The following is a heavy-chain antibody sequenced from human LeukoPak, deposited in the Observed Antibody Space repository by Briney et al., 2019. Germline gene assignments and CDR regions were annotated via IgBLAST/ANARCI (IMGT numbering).Heavy chain of an antibody. CDR1: GGSISSYS. Sequence: SETLSLTCTVSGGSISSYSWSWIRQPPGKGLEWIGYIYHSGSTYYNPSLKSRVTISVDRSKNQFSLKLSSVTAADTAVYYCAREVDSTPRENYFDYWGQGTLVTVSS. CDR3: AREVDSTPRENYFDY. V-gene: IGHV4-30-2*01. J-gene: IGHJ4*02. CDR2: IYHSGST. D-gene: IGHD2-2*01.